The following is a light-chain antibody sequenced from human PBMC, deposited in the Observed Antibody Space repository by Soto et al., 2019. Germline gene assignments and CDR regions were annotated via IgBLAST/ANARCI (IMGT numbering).Light chain of an antibody. CDR1: QSISTY. CDR2: AAS. J-gene: IGKJ1*01. V-gene: IGKV1-39*01. Sequence: DIQMTQSPSSLSASVGDRVTITCRASQSISTYLHWYQQKPGKAPNLLIYAASTLQSGVPSRFSGSGSGTDFTLTISSLQPEDFAVYHCQQYNNWPGWTFGQGTKV. CDR3: QQYNNWPGWT.